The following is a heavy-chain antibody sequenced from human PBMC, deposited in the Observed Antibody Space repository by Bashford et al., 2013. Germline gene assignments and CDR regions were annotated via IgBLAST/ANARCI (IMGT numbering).Heavy chain of an antibody. D-gene: IGHD3-22*01. CDR3: AREKDYYDSTGYYYSYYGMDV. CDR1: GDTFTGYY. CDR2: INPNRGAT. Sequence: ASVKVSCKASGDTFTGYYMHWVRQAHGQGLEWMGWINPNRGATNSAQKFQGRVVMTGDPSTTTVHMELRSLTSEDTAIYFCAREKDYYDSTGYYYSYYGMDVWGQGTTVTVSS. J-gene: IGHJ6*02. V-gene: IGHV1-2*02.